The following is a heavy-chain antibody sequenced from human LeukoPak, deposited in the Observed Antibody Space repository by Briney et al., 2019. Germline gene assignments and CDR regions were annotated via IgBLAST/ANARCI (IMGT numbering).Heavy chain of an antibody. V-gene: IGHV4-34*01. J-gene: IGHJ4*02. Sequence: SETLSLTCAVYGGSFSGYYWSWIRQPPGKGLEWIGEINHSGSTNYNPSLKSRVTISVDTSKNQFSLKLSSVTAADTAVYYCARDRLSGGSDYWGQGTLVTVS. CDR3: ARDRLSGGSDY. CDR2: INHSGST. D-gene: IGHD2-15*01. CDR1: GGSFSGYY.